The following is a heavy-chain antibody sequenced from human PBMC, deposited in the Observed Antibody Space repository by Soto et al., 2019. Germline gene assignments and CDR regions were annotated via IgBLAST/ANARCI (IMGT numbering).Heavy chain of an antibody. CDR3: ARGSRGAVAADY. CDR2: ISGSSSDT. V-gene: IGHV3-11*05. CDR1: GLTFSDYY. J-gene: IGHJ4*02. D-gene: IGHD6-19*01. Sequence: QVQLVESGGGLVKPGGSLRLSCAASGLTFSDYYMSWIRQAPGRGLEWVSYISGSSSDTNYADSVKGRFTISRDNAKNSLYLQMNSLRAEDTAVYYCARGSRGAVAADYWGQGILVTVSS.